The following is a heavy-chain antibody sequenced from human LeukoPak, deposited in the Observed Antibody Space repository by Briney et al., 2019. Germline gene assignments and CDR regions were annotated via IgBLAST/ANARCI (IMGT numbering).Heavy chain of an antibody. Sequence: PGRSLRLSCAASGFTFSTYAMHWVRQAPGKGLEWVAVMSYDGSKKYYADSVKGRFTISSDNSKNTLSLQMNSLRAEDAAVYYCARDYYGSGRYPPRYYYGMDVWGQGTTVTVSS. CDR3: ARDYYGSGRYPPRYYYGMDV. D-gene: IGHD3-10*01. J-gene: IGHJ6*02. V-gene: IGHV3-30*04. CDR1: GFTFSTYA. CDR2: MSYDGSKK.